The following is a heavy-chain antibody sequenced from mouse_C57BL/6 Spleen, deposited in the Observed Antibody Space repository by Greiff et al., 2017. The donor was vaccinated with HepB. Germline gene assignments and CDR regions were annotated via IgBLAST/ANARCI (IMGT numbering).Heavy chain of an antibody. J-gene: IGHJ1*03. CDR1: GYTFTDYE. V-gene: IGHV1-15*01. Sequence: VQLQESGAELVRPGASVTLSCKASGYTFTDYEMHWVKQTPVHGLEWIGAIDPETGGTAYNQKFKGKAILTADKSSSTAYMELRSLTSEDSAVYYCTREAVVAHFDVWGTGTTVTVSS. D-gene: IGHD1-1*01. CDR3: TREAVVAHFDV. CDR2: IDPETGGT.